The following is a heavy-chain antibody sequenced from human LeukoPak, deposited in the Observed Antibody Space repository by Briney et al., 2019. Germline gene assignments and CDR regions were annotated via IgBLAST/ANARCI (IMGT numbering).Heavy chain of an antibody. J-gene: IGHJ5*02. D-gene: IGHD3-16*01. CDR2: IYYTGSP. CDR3: ARRLRAESDASPDNWIGP. V-gene: IGHV4-59*08. Sequence: SETLSLTCTVSGGSISSYYWKWIRQPPGKGLEWIGHIYYTGSPRYNPSLTSRVTISVDTSSNQFSLTLHSVTAADTAVYYCARRLRAESDASPDNWIGPWGQGALVTVSS. CDR1: GGSISSYY.